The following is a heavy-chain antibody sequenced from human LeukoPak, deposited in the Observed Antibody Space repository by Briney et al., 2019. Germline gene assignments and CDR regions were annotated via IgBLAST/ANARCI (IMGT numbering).Heavy chain of an antibody. Sequence: GRSLRLSCAASGFTFSSYGMHWVRQAPGKGLEWVAVISYDGSNKYYADSVKGRFTISRDNSKNTLYLQMNSLRAEDTAVYYCAKDGSAGYSYGFDPWGQGTLVTVSS. CDR2: ISYDGSNK. V-gene: IGHV3-30*18. J-gene: IGHJ5*02. CDR1: GFTFSSYG. CDR3: AKDGSAGYSYGFDP. D-gene: IGHD5-18*01.